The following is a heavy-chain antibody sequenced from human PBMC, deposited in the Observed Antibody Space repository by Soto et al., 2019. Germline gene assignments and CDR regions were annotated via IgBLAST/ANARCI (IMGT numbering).Heavy chain of an antibody. Sequence: PGGSLRLSXAASGFTFAHYAMMWARQAPGRGLEWVSTIDGPTTNTHYIDSVKGRFFISRDNAINTVYLQMNGLRAEDTAVYYCLTWLSAHFDYWGRGTLVTVS. V-gene: IGHV3-23*05. D-gene: IGHD6-19*01. J-gene: IGHJ4*02. CDR1: GFTFAHYA. CDR2: IDGPTTNT. CDR3: LTWLSAHFDY.